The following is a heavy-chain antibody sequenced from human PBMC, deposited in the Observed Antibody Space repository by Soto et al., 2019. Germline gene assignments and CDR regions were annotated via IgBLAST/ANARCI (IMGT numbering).Heavy chain of an antibody. V-gene: IGHV1-18*04. D-gene: IGHD6-6*01. CDR3: ARDKPQQIVGYNYYYGLDV. Sequence: QGQLVQSGGEVKKPGASVKVSCKASGYTFTSNGISWVRQAPGQGLEWMGWISGYNGDTDYAQKFQGRVTMTTDTSTSTAYMEVRSRRPDDTAVYYCARDKPQQIVGYNYYYGLDVWGQGTTVTVSS. CDR1: GYTFTSNG. CDR2: ISGYNGDT. J-gene: IGHJ6*02.